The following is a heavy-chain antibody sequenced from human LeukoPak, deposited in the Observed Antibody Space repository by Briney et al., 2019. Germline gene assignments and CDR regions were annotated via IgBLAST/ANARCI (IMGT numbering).Heavy chain of an antibody. Sequence: ASVKVSCKASGYTFNSYNINWVRQAPGQGLEWMGWINTYNGNTNYAQKLQGRVTMTTDTSTSTAYLELRSLRSDDTAVYYCARDGEGLGYNYDSSGYYYVSWGQGTLITVSS. CDR1: GYTFNSYN. CDR3: ARDGEGLGYNYDSSGYYYVS. J-gene: IGHJ4*02. V-gene: IGHV1-18*01. CDR2: INTYNGNT. D-gene: IGHD3-22*01.